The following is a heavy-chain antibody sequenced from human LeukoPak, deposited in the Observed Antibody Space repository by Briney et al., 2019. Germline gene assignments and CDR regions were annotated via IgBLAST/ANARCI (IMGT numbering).Heavy chain of an antibody. J-gene: IGHJ4*02. CDR1: GFTFSSYS. V-gene: IGHV3-48*04. D-gene: IGHD1-26*01. CDR3: AREGPVGATDFDY. CDR2: ISSSGNTI. Sequence: GGSLRLSCAASGFTFSSYSMNWVRQAPGKGLEWVSYISSSGNTIYYADSVKGRFTISRDNAKNTLYLQMNSLRAEDTAVYYCAREGPVGATDFDYWGQGTLVTVSS.